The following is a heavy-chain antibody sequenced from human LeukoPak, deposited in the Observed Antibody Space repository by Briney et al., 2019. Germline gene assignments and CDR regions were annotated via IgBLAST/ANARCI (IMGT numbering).Heavy chain of an antibody. CDR2: INPSGGST. V-gene: IGHV1-46*01. J-gene: IGHJ6*02. CDR3: ARVSSLVVVVAATSYYGMDV. Sequence: ASVKVSCKASGYTFTSYYMHWVRQAPGQGLEWMGIINPSGGSTSYAQKFQGRVTMTRDTSTSTVYMELSSLRSEDTAVYYCARVSSLVVVVAATSYYGMDVWGQGTTVTVSS. CDR1: GYTFTSYY. D-gene: IGHD2-15*01.